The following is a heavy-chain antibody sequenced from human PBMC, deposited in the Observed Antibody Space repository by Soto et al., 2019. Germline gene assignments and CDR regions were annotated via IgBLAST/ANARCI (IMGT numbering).Heavy chain of an antibody. CDR1: GFTFSSYS. CDR3: ARDYRAVDAYYFDY. CDR2: ISSSSSTI. D-gene: IGHD6-19*01. V-gene: IGHV3-48*02. Sequence: EVQLVESGGGLVQPGGSLRLSCAASGFTFSSYSMNWVRQAPGKGLEWVSYISSSSSTIYYADSVKGRVTISRDNAKNPLYLQMNSLKHEDTAVYYCARDYRAVDAYYFDYWGQGTLVTLSS. J-gene: IGHJ4*02.